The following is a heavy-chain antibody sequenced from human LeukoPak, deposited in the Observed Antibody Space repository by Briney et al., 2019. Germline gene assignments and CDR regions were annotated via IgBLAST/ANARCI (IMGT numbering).Heavy chain of an antibody. D-gene: IGHD3-9*01. CDR2: ISWNSGSI. J-gene: IGHJ4*02. CDR3: AKDPFDILTGYFDY. Sequence: GGSLRLSCAASGFTFDDYAMHWVRQAPGKGLEWVSGISWNSGSIGYADSVKGRFTISRDNAKNSLYLQMNSLRAEDTAWYYCAKDPFDILTGYFDYWGQGTLVTVSS. V-gene: IGHV3-9*01. CDR1: GFTFDDYA.